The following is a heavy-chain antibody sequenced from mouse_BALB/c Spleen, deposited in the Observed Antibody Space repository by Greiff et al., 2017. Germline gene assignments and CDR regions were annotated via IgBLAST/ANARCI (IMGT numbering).Heavy chain of an antibody. CDR1: GFAFSSYD. Sequence: EVKVVESGGGLVKPGGSLKLSCAASGFAFSSYDMSWVRQTPEKRLEWVAYISSGGGSTYYPDTVKGRFTISRDNAKNTLYLQMSSLKSEDTAMYYCARPYEPDYYAMDYWGQGTSVTVSS. CDR2: ISSGGGST. D-gene: IGHD2-3*01. CDR3: ARPYEPDYYAMDY. J-gene: IGHJ4*01. V-gene: IGHV5-12-1*01.